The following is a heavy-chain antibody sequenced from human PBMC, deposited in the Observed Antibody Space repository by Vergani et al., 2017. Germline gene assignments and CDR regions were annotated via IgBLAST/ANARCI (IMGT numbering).Heavy chain of an antibody. J-gene: IGHJ4*02. V-gene: IGHV4-4*03. CDR2: IYHSGST. Sequence: QVQLQESGPGLVKPPGTLSLTCAVSGDSISSNNCWTWVRQPPGKGLEWIGSIYHSGSTYYNPSLKSRVTISVDTSKNQFSLKLSSVTAADTAVYYCARYMVRGVEDYWGQGTLVTVSS. CDR1: GDSISSNNC. CDR3: ARYMVRGVEDY. D-gene: IGHD3-10*01.